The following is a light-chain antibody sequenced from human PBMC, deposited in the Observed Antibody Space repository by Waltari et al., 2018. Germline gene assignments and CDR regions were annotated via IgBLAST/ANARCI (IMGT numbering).Light chain of an antibody. CDR3: LQDYSYPRT. J-gene: IGKJ1*01. V-gene: IGKV1-6*01. CDR2: TAS. CDR1: QGIRND. Sequence: AIQMTQSPSSLSASVGDRVTITCRASQGIRNDLGWYQQKPGDAPKLLVYTASTLKSGVPSRFSGSGSGTDFTLTITSLQPEDFATYFCLQDYSYPRTFGQGTKVEIK.